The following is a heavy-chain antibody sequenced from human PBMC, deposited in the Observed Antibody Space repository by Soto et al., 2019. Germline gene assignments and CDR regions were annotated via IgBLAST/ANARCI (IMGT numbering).Heavy chain of an antibody. V-gene: IGHV4-59*01. CDR1: GGSISSYY. CDR2: IYYSGST. Sequence: SETLSLTCTVSGGSISSYYWSWIRQPPGKGLEWIGYIYYSGSTNYNPSLRSRVTISVDTSKNQFSLRLSSVTAADTAVYYCARYYYDSSGYYGRDYYYGMDVWGQGTTVTVSS. CDR3: ARYYYDSSGYYGRDYYYGMDV. D-gene: IGHD3-22*01. J-gene: IGHJ6*02.